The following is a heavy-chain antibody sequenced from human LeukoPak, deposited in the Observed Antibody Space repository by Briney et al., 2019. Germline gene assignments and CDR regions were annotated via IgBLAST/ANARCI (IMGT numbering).Heavy chain of an antibody. CDR1: GFTFSSYS. V-gene: IGHV3-21*01. D-gene: IGHD2-2*01. CDR3: ARVEDIVVVPAAIDY. Sequence: GGSLRLSCAASGFTFSSYSMNWVSQAPGKGLEWVSSISSSSSYIYYADSVKRRFTISRDNAKNSLYLQMNSLRAEDTAVYYCARVEDIVVVPAAIDYWGQGTLVTVSS. J-gene: IGHJ4*02. CDR2: ISSSSSYI.